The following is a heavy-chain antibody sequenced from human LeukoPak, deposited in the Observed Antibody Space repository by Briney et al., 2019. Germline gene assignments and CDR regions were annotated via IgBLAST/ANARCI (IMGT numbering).Heavy chain of an antibody. CDR1: GFTFSSYG. J-gene: IGHJ3*02. D-gene: IGHD1-26*01. CDR2: IYSGGST. Sequence: GGSLRLSCAASGFTFSSYGMSWVRQAPGKGLEWVSIIYSGGSTFYADSVRGRFTISRDNSKNTLYLQMNSLRAEDTAVYYCARGGSYLSAFDIWSQGTMVTVSS. V-gene: IGHV3-53*01. CDR3: ARGGSYLSAFDI.